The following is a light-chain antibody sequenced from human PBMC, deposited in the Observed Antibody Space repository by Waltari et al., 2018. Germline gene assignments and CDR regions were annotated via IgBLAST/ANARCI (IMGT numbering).Light chain of an antibody. CDR3: QTWGTGIQV. J-gene: IGLJ1*01. CDR2: VNSDGSH. Sequence: QLVVTQSPSASASLGASVKLTCTLSSGHISYAIAWHQQQPENGPRYLMKVNSDGSHNKGDGIPDRFSGSSSGAERYLTISSLQSEDEADYYCQTWGTGIQVFGAGTKVTVL. CDR1: SGHISYA. V-gene: IGLV4-69*01.